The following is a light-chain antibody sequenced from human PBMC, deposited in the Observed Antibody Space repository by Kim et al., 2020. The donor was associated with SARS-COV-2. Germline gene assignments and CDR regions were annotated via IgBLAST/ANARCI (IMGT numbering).Light chain of an antibody. CDR3: QQYKSYPVT. CDR1: QSLSDS. Sequence: DIQMTQSPSTLSGSVGDRVTITCRASQSLSDSLAWHQQKPGKAPNLLIYKASSLQSGVPSRFSGSGSGTEFTLTISSLQPDDSATYYCQQYKSYPVTFGQGTKLEI. J-gene: IGKJ2*01. V-gene: IGKV1-5*03. CDR2: KAS.